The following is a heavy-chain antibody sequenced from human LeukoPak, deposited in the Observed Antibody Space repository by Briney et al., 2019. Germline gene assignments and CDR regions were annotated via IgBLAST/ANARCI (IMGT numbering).Heavy chain of an antibody. Sequence: GGSLRLSCAASGFTFSIYAMSWVRQAPGKGLEWVSAISGSGGTAYYADSVKGRFTISRDNSKNTLYLQMNSLRAEDTAVYYCAKESPYYSGRDYYFDYWGPGTLVTVSS. V-gene: IGHV3-23*01. D-gene: IGHD3-10*01. J-gene: IGHJ4*02. CDR3: AKESPYYSGRDYYFDY. CDR2: ISGSGGTA. CDR1: GFTFSIYA.